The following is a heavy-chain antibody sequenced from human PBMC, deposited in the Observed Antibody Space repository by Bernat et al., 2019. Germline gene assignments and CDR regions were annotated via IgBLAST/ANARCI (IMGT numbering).Heavy chain of an antibody. D-gene: IGHD2-21*02. CDR3: VRDSNADSYGDY. CDR1: GFTFSSYE. J-gene: IGHJ4*02. CDR2: ISSSGSTI. Sequence: VQLVESGGGLVQPGGSLRLSCAASGFTFSSYEMNWVRQAPGKGLEWGSYISSSGSTIYYADSVKGRFTISRDNVKNSLYLHMNSLRAEDTAVYYCVRDSNADSYGDYWGQGTLVTVSS. V-gene: IGHV3-48*03.